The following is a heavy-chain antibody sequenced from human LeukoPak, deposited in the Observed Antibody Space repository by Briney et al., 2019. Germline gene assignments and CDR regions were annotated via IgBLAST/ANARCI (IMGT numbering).Heavy chain of an antibody. D-gene: IGHD3-3*02. CDR1: GFTFGSYR. V-gene: IGHV3-21*01. CDR2: ISSSSSYI. J-gene: IGHJ4*02. CDR3: ASDSIN. Sequence: PGGSRRFSCAASGFTFGSYRLNWFGKAPGKGLEWVSSISSSSSYIYYADSVKGRFTISRDNAKNSLYLQMNSLRAEDTAVYYCASDSINWGQGTLVTVSS.